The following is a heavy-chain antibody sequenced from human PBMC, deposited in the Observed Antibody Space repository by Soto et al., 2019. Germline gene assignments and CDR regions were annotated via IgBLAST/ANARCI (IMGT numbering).Heavy chain of an antibody. CDR1: GFTFSSSW. Sequence: HPGGSLRLSCVASGFTFSSSWMSWVRQPPGKGLEWLANIKEDGSEKYYVDSVKGRFTISRDNAKNSVHLQMNSLRAEDTAVYYCATKNWLQSRDYWGQGTLVTVSS. D-gene: IGHD5-12*01. J-gene: IGHJ4*02. CDR2: IKEDGSEK. V-gene: IGHV3-7*03. CDR3: ATKNWLQSRDY.